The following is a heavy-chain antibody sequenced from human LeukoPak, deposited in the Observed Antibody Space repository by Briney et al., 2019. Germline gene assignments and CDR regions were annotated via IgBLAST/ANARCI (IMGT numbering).Heavy chain of an antibody. CDR2: IKQDGSEK. J-gene: IGHJ4*02. Sequence: GGSLRLSCAASGFTFSSYWMSWVRQAPGKGLEWVANIKQDGSEKYYVDSVKGRFTISRDNSKNSLYLQMNSLRTEDTALYYCAKDHFRGYSYGGRGFDYWGQGTLVTVSS. CDR1: GFTFSSYW. CDR3: AKDHFRGYSYGGRGFDY. V-gene: IGHV3-7*03. D-gene: IGHD5-18*01.